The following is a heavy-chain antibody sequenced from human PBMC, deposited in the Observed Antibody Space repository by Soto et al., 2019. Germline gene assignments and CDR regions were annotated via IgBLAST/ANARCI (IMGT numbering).Heavy chain of an antibody. V-gene: IGHV3-21*01. D-gene: IGHD3-10*01. CDR1: GFTFSSYS. CDR3: ARSLYGSGSYMEGFGGY. J-gene: IGHJ4*02. Sequence: EVQLVESGGGLVKPGGSLRLSCAASGFTFSSYSMNWVRQAPGKGLEWVSSISSSSSYIYYADSVKGRFTISRDNAKNXXYLQMNSLRAEDTAVYYCARSLYGSGSYMEGFGGYWGQGTLVTVSS. CDR2: ISSSSSYI.